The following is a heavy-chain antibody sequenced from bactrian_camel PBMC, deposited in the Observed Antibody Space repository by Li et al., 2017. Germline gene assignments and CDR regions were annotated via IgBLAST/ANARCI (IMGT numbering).Heavy chain of an antibody. CDR3: ANPNRLAPGGWHGMYEYNY. D-gene: IGHD7*01. V-gene: IGHV3S63*01. CDR2: IDSDGNT. CDR1: GADYSC. Sequence: VQLVESGGGSVQAGGSLKLSCTASGADYSCMGWFRQAPGKEREGVAIIDSDGNTVYADSVKGRFTISKDNAKNTLYLQMNSLKTEDTAMYYCANPNRLAPGGWHGMYEYNYWGRGTQVTVS. J-gene: IGHJ4*01.